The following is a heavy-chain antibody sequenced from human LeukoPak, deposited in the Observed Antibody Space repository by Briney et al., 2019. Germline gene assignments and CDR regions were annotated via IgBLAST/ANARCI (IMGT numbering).Heavy chain of an antibody. CDR2: ISSSGSSI. Sequence: GGSLRLSCAASGFTFSSYSMNWVRQAPGKGLAWVSFISSSGSSINYADSVKGRFTISRDNAKNSLYLQMNSLRAEDTAMYYCTRGVLLSAGAMDVWGQGTTVTVSS. CDR1: GFTFSSYS. D-gene: IGHD3-10*01. CDR3: TRGVLLSAGAMDV. V-gene: IGHV3-48*04. J-gene: IGHJ6*02.